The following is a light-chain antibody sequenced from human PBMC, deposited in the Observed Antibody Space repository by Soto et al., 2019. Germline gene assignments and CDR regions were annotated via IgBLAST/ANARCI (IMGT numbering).Light chain of an antibody. CDR2: SNN. CDR1: SSNIGSNT. V-gene: IGLV1-44*01. CDR3: AAWDDSLSGLV. Sequence: QSVLTQPPSASGTPGQRVTISCSGSSSNIGSNTVNWYQQLPGTAPKLLIHSNNQRPSGVPDRFSGSKSGTSASLAISGLQSEDEADYYCAAWDDSLSGLVFGGGTKLT. J-gene: IGLJ2*01.